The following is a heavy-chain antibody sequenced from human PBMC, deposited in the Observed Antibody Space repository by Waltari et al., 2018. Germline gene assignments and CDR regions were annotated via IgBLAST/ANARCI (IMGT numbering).Heavy chain of an antibody. J-gene: IGHJ4*02. Sequence: QLQLQESGPGLVKPSETLSLTCTVSGGSISSSSYYWGWIRQPPGRGLEWIGSIYYSGSTYDNPSLKSRVTISVDTSKNQCALKLSSVTAADTAVYYWAITREKGGDYWGQGTLVTVSS. D-gene: IGHD1-26*01. CDR3: AITREKGGDY. CDR2: IYYSGST. V-gene: IGHV4-39*07. CDR1: GGSISSSSYY.